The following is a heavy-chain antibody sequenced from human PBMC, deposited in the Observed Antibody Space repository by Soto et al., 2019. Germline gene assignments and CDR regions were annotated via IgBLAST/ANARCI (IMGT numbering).Heavy chain of an antibody. CDR2: IYSSGSN. J-gene: IGHJ4*02. D-gene: IGHD5-18*01. CDR1: GGSITNYY. Sequence: QVQLQESGPGLVKSSETLSLTCTVSGGSITNYYWSWIRQPPGKGLEWIGYIYSSGSNNYNPSLNSPFTISADTSKNQVSLKLTSVTAADTAVYYCARDHPHSYGIYYFDYWGQGTLVTVSS. V-gene: IGHV4-59*01. CDR3: ARDHPHSYGIYYFDY.